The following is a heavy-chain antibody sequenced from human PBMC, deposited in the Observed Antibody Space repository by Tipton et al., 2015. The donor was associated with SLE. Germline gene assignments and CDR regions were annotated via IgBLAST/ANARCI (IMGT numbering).Heavy chain of an antibody. CDR3: AREMEYSSSSGGFDY. CDR2: VSYSGST. D-gene: IGHD6-6*01. V-gene: IGHV4-59*12. CDR1: GGSINVYY. Sequence: LRLSCSVSGGSINVYYWSWVRQPPGKGLEWIGYVSYSGSTNYNPSLQSRVTISVDTSKNQFSLKLSSVTAADTAVYYCAREMEYSSSSGGFDYWGQGTLVTVSS. J-gene: IGHJ4*02.